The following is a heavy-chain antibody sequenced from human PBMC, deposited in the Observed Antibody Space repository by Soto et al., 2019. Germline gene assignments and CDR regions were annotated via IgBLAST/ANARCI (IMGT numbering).Heavy chain of an antibody. D-gene: IGHD7-27*01. J-gene: IGHJ6*02. V-gene: IGHV4-59*01. CDR3: ARDRAYQLGIAYYYYGLDV. CDR1: GGSINTNY. Sequence: PSETLSLTCSVSGGSINTNYWSWIRQPPGKGLEWIGYISHSGTTKYNPSLKSRVTISVDTSRNQFSLKLRSVTAADTAVYYCARDRAYQLGIAYYYYGLDVWGQGTTVTVSS. CDR2: ISHSGTT.